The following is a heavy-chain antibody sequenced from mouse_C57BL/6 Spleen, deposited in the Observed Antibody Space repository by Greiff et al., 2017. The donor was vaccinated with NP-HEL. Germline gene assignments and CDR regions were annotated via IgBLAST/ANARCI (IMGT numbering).Heavy chain of an antibody. Sequence: QVQLKQPGAELVKPGASVKLSCKASGYTFTSYWMQWVKQRPGQGLEWIGEIDPSDSYTNYNQKFKGKATLTVDTSSSTAYMQLSSLTSEDSAVYYCARGGYEYYAMDYWGQGTSVTVSS. CDR3: ARGGYEYYAMDY. J-gene: IGHJ4*01. D-gene: IGHD3-2*02. CDR2: IDPSDSYT. CDR1: GYTFTSYW. V-gene: IGHV1-50*01.